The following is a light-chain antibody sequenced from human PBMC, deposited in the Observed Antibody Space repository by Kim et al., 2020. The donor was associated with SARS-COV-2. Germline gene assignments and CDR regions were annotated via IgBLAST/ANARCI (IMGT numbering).Light chain of an antibody. J-gene: IGKJ3*01. CDR2: AAS. CDR1: QSIANH. CDR3: QQNYITPFT. Sequence: DIQMTQSPSSLSAFVGDRVTITCRTTQSIANHLNWYQQKPGKAPKLLISAASTLQGGVPSRFSGSGSETDFTLTISSLQPEDFATYFCQQNYITPFTFGPGTKVDIK. V-gene: IGKV1-39*01.